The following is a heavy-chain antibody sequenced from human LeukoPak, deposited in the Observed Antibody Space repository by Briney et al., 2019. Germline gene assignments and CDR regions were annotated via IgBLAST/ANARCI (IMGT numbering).Heavy chain of an antibody. J-gene: IGHJ6*03. CDR2: VYTSGST. CDR3: AREHHTPNTGHMDV. CDR1: GGSISSGNYY. Sequence: SETLSLTCTVSGGSISSGNYYWSWIRQPAGKGLEWIGRVYTSGSTNYHPSFKSRVTISADPSKNQFSLNLSSVTAADPAVYSCAREHHTPNTGHMDVWGKGTTVTVSS. D-gene: IGHD2-8*02. V-gene: IGHV4-61*02.